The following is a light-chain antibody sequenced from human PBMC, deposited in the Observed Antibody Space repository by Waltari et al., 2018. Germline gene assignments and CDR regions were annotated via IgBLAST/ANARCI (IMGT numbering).Light chain of an antibody. J-gene: IGKJ2*01. CDR1: QGIRSA. CDR3: QQFNSYPPSYT. V-gene: IGKV1-13*02. CDR2: DVS. Sequence: AIQLTQSPSSLSASVGDRVTLTCRASQGIRSALAWYQQTPGKAPKLLIYDVSSLESGVPSRFSGSGSGTDYTLTISSLQPEDFATYYCQQFNSYPPSYTFGQGTKLEIK.